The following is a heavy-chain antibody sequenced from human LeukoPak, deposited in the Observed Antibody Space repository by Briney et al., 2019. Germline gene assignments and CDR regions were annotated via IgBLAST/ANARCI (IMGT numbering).Heavy chain of an antibody. CDR1: GFTVSSNY. V-gene: IGHV3-66*01. D-gene: IGHD6-19*01. CDR3: ARDGPIAVAGTLDY. J-gene: IGHJ4*02. Sequence: GGSLRLSCAASGFTVSSNYMSWVRQAPGKGLEWVSVIYSGGSTYHADSVKGRFTISRDNSKNTLYLQMNSLRAEDTAVYYCARDGPIAVAGTLDYWGQGTLVTVSS. CDR2: IYSGGST.